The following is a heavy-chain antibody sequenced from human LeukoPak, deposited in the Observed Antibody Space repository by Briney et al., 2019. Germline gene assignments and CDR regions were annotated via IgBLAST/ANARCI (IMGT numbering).Heavy chain of an antibody. V-gene: IGHV1-2*02. Sequence: ASVKVSCKASGYTFTGYYMHWVRQAPGQGLEWMGWINPNSGGTNYAQKFQGRVTMTRDTSISTAYMELSRLRSDDAAVYYCARVSDCSSTSCYEKYYYGMDVWGQGTTVTVSS. CDR3: ARVSDCSSTSCYEKYYYGMDV. CDR2: INPNSGGT. D-gene: IGHD2-2*01. J-gene: IGHJ6*02. CDR1: GYTFTGYY.